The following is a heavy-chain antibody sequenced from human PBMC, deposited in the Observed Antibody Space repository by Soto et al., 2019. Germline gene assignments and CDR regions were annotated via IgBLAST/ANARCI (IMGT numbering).Heavy chain of an antibody. CDR3: ARGAVVNFDS. V-gene: IGHV4-34*01. CDR1: GFTFSSYS. J-gene: IGHJ4*02. CDR2: IYHSGST. D-gene: IGHD3-22*01. Sequence: PGGSLRLSCAASGFTFSSYSMNWVRQAPGKGPEWIGEIYHSGSTNYNPSLKSRVTISVDTSKNQFSLKLTSVTAADTAVYYCARGAVVNFDSWGQGTLVTVSS.